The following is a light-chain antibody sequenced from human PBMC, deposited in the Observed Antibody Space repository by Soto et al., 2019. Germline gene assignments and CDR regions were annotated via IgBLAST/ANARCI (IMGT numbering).Light chain of an antibody. CDR1: RSDVGSYTL. V-gene: IGLV2-23*01. CDR2: EDN. J-gene: IGLJ3*02. CDR3: CSYAGSSTSWV. Sequence: QSALTQPASVSGSPGQSITISCTGTRSDVGSYTLVSWYQQHPGRAPKLMIYEDNKRPSRISNRFSASKSGNTASLTISGLQADDEADYYCCSYAGSSTSWVFGGGTKLTVL.